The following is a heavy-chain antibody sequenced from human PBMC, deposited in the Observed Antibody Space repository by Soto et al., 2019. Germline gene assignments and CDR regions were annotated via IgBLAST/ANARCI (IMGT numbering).Heavy chain of an antibody. Sequence: QVQLVQSGAEVKKPGSSVKVSCEASGGTFSSYPINWVRQAPGHGLEWMGGIIPFFGTSNYAQKFQGRVTITADDSTSTAYMELRSLSSEDTAVYYCARVGHITNYGMAVWGQGTTVTVSS. J-gene: IGHJ6*02. CDR1: GGTFSSYP. D-gene: IGHD1-26*01. V-gene: IGHV1-69*01. CDR2: IIPFFGTS. CDR3: ARVGHITNYGMAV.